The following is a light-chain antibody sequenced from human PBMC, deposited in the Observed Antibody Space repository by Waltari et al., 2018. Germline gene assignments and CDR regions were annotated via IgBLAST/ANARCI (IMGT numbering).Light chain of an antibody. CDR1: NRYVGSYHL. V-gene: IGLV2-23*03. CDR3: CSNVGSSVF. J-gene: IGLJ2*01. Sequence: QSALTQPASVSGSPGQSITISCTVFNRYVGSYHLVSWYQKHPGKAPKLLIYEGNRRPSGVSNRFSGSKSDNTASLTLSGRQAEDEADYYCCSNVGSSVFFGGGTKLTVL. CDR2: EGN.